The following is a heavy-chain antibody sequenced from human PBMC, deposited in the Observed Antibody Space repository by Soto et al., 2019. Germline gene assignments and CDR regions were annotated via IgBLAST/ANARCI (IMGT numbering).Heavy chain of an antibody. V-gene: IGHV4-34*01. CDR1: GGSFSGYY. Sequence: SETLSLTCAVYGGSFSGYYWSWIRQPPGKGLEWIGEINHRGSTNYNPSLKSRVTISVDTSKNQFSLKLSSVTAADTAVYYCARDERVLNSYYYYGMDVWGQGTTVTVSS. D-gene: IGHD6-13*01. J-gene: IGHJ6*02. CDR2: INHRGST. CDR3: ARDERVLNSYYYYGMDV.